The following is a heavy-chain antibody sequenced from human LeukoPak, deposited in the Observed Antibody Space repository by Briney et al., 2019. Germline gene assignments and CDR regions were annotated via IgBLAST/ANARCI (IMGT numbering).Heavy chain of an antibody. D-gene: IGHD3-3*01. CDR1: GGSISSYY. Sequence: SETLSLTCTVSGGSISSYYWSWIRQPPGKGLEWIGYIYYSGSTNYKPSLKSRVTISVDTSKNQFSLKLSSVTAADTAVYYCARQDFWSGYLGLCYFDYWGQGTLVTVSS. V-gene: IGHV4-59*08. J-gene: IGHJ4*02. CDR2: IYYSGST. CDR3: ARQDFWSGYLGLCYFDY.